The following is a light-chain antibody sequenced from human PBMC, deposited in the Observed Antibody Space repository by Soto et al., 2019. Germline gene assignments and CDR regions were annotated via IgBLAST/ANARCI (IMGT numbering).Light chain of an antibody. Sequence: DIQMTQSPSSVSASVGDRFTITCRASQIISSWLAWYQKKPGKAPKILIYDASSLETGGPSRFSGSGSGTEFTLTIRSLQHEDFATYYCQQYMTFGQGTKVDIK. V-gene: IGKV1-5*01. CDR2: DAS. J-gene: IGKJ1*01. CDR3: QQYMT. CDR1: QIISSW.